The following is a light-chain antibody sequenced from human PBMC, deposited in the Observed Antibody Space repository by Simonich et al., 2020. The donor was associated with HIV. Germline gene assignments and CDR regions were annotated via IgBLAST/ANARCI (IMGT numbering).Light chain of an antibody. CDR2: KAS. Sequence: DIQMTQSPSTLSASVGDRVTITCRASQNIFSWLAWYQQKPGKAPKLLIYKASTLQSGVPSTFSGSGSGTEFTLTISSLQPDDCATYYCQQYNSYSPTFGQGTKVEIK. J-gene: IGKJ1*01. CDR3: QQYNSYSPT. V-gene: IGKV1-5*03. CDR1: QNIFSW.